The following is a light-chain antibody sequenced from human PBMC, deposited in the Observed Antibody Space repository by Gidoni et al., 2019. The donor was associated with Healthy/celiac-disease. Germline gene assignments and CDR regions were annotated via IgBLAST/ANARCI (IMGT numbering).Light chain of an antibody. Sequence: DIVMTQSPLSLPVTPGEPASISCRSSQSLLHSNGYNYLDWYLQKPGQSPQLLIYLGSNRASGVPDRFSGSGSGTDFTLKINRVEAEDVGVYCCMQALQTPPYTFGQGTKLEIK. CDR1: QSLLHSNGYNY. V-gene: IGKV2-28*01. CDR3: MQALQTPPYT. CDR2: LGS. J-gene: IGKJ2*01.